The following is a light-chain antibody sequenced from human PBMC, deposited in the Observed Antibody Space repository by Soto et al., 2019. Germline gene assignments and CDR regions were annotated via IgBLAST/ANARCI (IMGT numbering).Light chain of an antibody. CDR1: QSVTTR. CDR2: GAS. V-gene: IGKV3-20*01. Sequence: IVLTQSPGTLSLSPGERVALSCRASQSVTTRLAWYQHKPGQAPTLLMSGASNRASGVPVRFSSSGSGTDFTLTITRLQPEDFALYYCQQYGGSPITFGLGTRLEIK. J-gene: IGKJ5*01. CDR3: QQYGGSPIT.